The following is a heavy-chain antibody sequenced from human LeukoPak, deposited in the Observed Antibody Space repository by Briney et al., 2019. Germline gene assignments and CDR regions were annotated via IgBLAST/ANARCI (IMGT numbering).Heavy chain of an antibody. CDR1: GFIFNSYG. V-gene: IGHV3-30*02. D-gene: IGHD6-13*01. CDR2: IRYDGSNK. CDR3: AKDLGRGYSSSWQKD. J-gene: IGHJ4*02. Sequence: GGSLRLSCAASGFIFNSYGMHWVRQAPGKGLEWVAFIRYDGSNKYYADSVKGRFTISRDNAKNSLYLQMNSLRAEDTAVYYCAKDLGRGYSSSWQKDWGQGTLVTVSS.